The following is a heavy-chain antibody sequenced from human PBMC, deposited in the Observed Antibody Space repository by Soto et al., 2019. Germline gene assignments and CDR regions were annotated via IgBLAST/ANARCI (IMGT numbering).Heavy chain of an antibody. Sequence: SETLSLSCTVSGGSISSYYGSGIRQPAGKGLEWIGRIYTSGSTNYNPSLKSRVTMSVDTAKNQFSLKLSSVTAADTAVYYFAREGRYSSSGYQSNWFDPWGQGTLVTVSS. D-gene: IGHD6-13*01. J-gene: IGHJ5*02. V-gene: IGHV4-4*07. CDR2: IYTSGST. CDR1: GGSISSYY. CDR3: AREGRYSSSGYQSNWFDP.